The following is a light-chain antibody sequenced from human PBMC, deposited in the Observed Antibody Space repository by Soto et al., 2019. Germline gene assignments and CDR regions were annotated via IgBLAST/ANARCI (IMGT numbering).Light chain of an antibody. V-gene: IGLV2-8*01. J-gene: IGLJ1*01. CDR1: SSDVGGYNY. CDR2: EVS. Sequence: QSALIQPPSASGSPGQSVTISCTGTSSDVGGYNYVSWYQQHPGKAPKLMIYEVSKRPSGVPDRFSGSKSGNTASLTVSGLQAEDEADYYCTSYAGSNNFFYVFGTGTKLTVL. CDR3: TSYAGSNNFFYV.